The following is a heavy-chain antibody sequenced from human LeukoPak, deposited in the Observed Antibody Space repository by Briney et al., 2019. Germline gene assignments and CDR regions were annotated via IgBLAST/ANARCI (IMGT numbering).Heavy chain of an antibody. D-gene: IGHD2-2*01. CDR2: YYSPGST. Sequence: GGTLRLSCAASGFTDTTKSMACVRQAPARGREWVSVYYSPGSTYYADSVHGRFTISRDNSLNILFLQMNSLRVEDTAVYYCASARESCIGSTCYEYFHHWGQGTPLTVSS. J-gene: IGHJ1*01. CDR1: GFTDTTKS. CDR3: ASARESCIGSTCYEYFHH. V-gene: IGHV3-53*01.